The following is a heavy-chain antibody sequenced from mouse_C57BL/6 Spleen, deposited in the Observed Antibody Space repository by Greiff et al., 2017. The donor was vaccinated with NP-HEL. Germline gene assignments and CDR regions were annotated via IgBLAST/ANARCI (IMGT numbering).Heavy chain of an antibody. CDR2: IYPGDGDT. CDR1: GYAFSSSW. V-gene: IGHV1-82*01. Sequence: VKLMESGPELVKPGASVKISCKASGYAFSSSWMNWVKQRPGKGLEWIGRIYPGDGDTNYNGKFKGKATLTADKSSSTAYMQLSSLTSEDSAVYFCAVEDYFDYWGQGTTLTVSS. CDR3: AVEDYFDY. J-gene: IGHJ2*01.